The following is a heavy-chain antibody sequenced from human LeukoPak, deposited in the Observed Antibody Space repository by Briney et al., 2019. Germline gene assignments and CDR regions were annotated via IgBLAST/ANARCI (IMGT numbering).Heavy chain of an antibody. J-gene: IGHJ4*02. CDR3: ARDIGYSVIN. CDR2: IYASGST. Sequence: SETLSLTCAVSGGSISSYYWTWIRQPAGKGLEWIGRIYASGSTNNPSPTSRATMSLDTSKNQFSLKLSSVTAADAAVYYCARDIGYSVINWGQGALVTVSS. CDR1: GGSISSYY. V-gene: IGHV4-4*07. D-gene: IGHD5/OR15-5a*01.